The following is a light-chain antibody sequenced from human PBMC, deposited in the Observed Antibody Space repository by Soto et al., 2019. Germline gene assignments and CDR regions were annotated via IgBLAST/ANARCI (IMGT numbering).Light chain of an antibody. V-gene: IGKV1-5*01. Sequence: DIQMTQSPSTLSASVRDRVTITCGASQSISSWLAWYQQKPGKAPKVLIYDASTLESGIPSRFSGSGSGAEFTLSISSLQPDDFATYYCQQYDTYSWTFGQGTKVDIK. CDR2: DAS. J-gene: IGKJ1*01. CDR1: QSISSW. CDR3: QQYDTYSWT.